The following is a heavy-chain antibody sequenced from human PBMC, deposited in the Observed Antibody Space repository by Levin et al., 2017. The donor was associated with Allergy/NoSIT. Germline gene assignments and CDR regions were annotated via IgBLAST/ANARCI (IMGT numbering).Heavy chain of an antibody. Sequence: PGESLKISCKASGYTFTSYDINWVRQATGQGLEWMGWMNPNSGNTGYAQKFQGRVTMTRNTSISTAYMELSSLRSEDTAVYYCARRRYDFWSGYYGGRYYGMDVWGQGTTVTVSS. V-gene: IGHV1-8*01. CDR2: MNPNSGNT. CDR3: ARRRYDFWSGYYGGRYYGMDV. J-gene: IGHJ6*02. D-gene: IGHD3-3*01. CDR1: GYTFTSYD.